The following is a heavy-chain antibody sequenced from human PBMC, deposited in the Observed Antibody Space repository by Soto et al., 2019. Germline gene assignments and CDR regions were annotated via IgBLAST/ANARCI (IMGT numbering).Heavy chain of an antibody. Sequence: QVQLVESGGGVVQPGRSLRLSCAASGFTFSSYGMHWVRQAPGKGLEWVAVISYDGSNKYYADSVKGRFTISRDNXXNTLYLQMNSLRAEDTAVYYCAKDRLDGYSYGYDYWGQGTLVTVSS. CDR2: ISYDGSNK. D-gene: IGHD5-18*01. CDR1: GFTFSSYG. V-gene: IGHV3-30*18. CDR3: AKDRLDGYSYGYDY. J-gene: IGHJ4*02.